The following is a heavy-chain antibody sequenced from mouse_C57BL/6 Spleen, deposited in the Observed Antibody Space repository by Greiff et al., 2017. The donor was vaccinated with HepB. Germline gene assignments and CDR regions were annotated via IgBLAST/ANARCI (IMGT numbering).Heavy chain of an antibody. CDR1: GFNIKNTY. CDR3: ASPYYGSSYYFDY. CDR2: IDPANGNT. J-gene: IGHJ2*01. Sequence: VQLQQSVAELVRPGASVKLSCTASGFNIKNTYMHWVKQRPEQGLEWIGRIDPANGNTKYAPKFQGKATITADTSSNTAYLQLSSLTSEDTAIYYSASPYYGSSYYFDYWGQGTTLTVSS. D-gene: IGHD1-1*01. V-gene: IGHV14-3*01.